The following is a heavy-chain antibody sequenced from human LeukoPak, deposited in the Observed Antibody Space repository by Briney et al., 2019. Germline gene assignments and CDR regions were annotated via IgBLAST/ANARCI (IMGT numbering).Heavy chain of an antibody. CDR1: GFSFDNRA. V-gene: IGHV3-23*01. CDR2: ITGSGTTT. D-gene: IGHD3-3*01. J-gene: IGHJ5*01. Sequence: GGSLRLSRAASGFSFDNRAMSWLRQAPGKGLEWVSTITGSGTTTYYADSVKGRFTISRDISRKTVYLQMNSLRAEDTAVYYCAKDGGIYDFPFDSWGQGTLVTVSS. CDR3: AKDGGIYDFPFDS.